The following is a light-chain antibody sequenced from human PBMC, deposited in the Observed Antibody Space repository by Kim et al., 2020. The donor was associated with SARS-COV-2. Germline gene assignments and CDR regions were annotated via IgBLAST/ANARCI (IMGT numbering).Light chain of an antibody. V-gene: IGKV1-39*01. J-gene: IGKJ4*01. CDR1: QSISSY. CDR2: AAS. Sequence: SSSVGDRATITCRASQSISSYLNWYQQKPGKAPKLLIYAASSLQSGVPSRFSASGSGTDFTLTISSLQPEDFATYYCQQSYTTPLTFGGGTKVEI. CDR3: QQSYTTPLT.